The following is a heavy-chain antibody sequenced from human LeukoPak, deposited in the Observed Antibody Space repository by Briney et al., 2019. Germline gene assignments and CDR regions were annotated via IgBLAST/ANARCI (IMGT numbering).Heavy chain of an antibody. V-gene: IGHV3-23*01. CDR2: ISATGGST. CDR1: GFTFSSYG. J-gene: IGHJ4*02. D-gene: IGHD6-19*01. Sequence: GGSLRLSCAASGFTFSSYGITWVRQAPGKGLEWVSTISATGGSTYYADSVKGRFTISRDNSKNTLYLQMNSLRAEDTAVYYCASAKQWLDIWGQGTLVTVSS. CDR3: ASAKQWLDI.